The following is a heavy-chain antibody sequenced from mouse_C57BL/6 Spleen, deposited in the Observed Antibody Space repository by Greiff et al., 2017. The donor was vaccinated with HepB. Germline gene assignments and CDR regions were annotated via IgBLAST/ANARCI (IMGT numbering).Heavy chain of an antibody. CDR3: ALIYYGNYEPFDY. CDR1: GYTFTSYW. Sequence: QVQLQQPGAELVMPGASVKLSCKASGYTFTSYWMHWVKQRPGQGLEWIGEIDPSDSYTNYNQKFKGKSTLTVDKSSSTAYMQLSSLTSEDSAVYYCALIYYGNYEPFDYWGQGTTLTVSS. D-gene: IGHD2-1*01. V-gene: IGHV1-69*01. J-gene: IGHJ2*01. CDR2: IDPSDSYT.